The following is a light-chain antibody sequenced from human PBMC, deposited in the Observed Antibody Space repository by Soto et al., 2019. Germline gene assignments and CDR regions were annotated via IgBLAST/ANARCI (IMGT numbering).Light chain of an antibody. Sequence: DIRMTQSPSTLSASVGDRVTITCRASQTVSKYLNWYQQKPGKAPTLLIHIASSLQRGVPSRFSGSGAGTDFTLTINGLQPEDFATYSCQQSFSLPWSFGQGTKVEVK. J-gene: IGKJ1*01. CDR2: IAS. V-gene: IGKV1-39*01. CDR3: QQSFSLPWS. CDR1: QTVSKY.